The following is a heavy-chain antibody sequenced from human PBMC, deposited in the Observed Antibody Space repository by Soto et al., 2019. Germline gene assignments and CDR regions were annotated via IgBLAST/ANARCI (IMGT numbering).Heavy chain of an antibody. Sequence: SETLSLTCTVSGGSISSGGYYWSWIRQHPGKGLEWIGYIYYSGSTYYNPSLKSRVTISVDTSKNQFSLKLSSVTAADTAVYYCSGYSEYDSYGIDVWGQGTTVTVS. CDR3: SGYSEYDSYGIDV. V-gene: IGHV4-31*03. CDR2: IYYSGST. CDR1: GGSISSGGYY. J-gene: IGHJ6*02. D-gene: IGHD5-12*01.